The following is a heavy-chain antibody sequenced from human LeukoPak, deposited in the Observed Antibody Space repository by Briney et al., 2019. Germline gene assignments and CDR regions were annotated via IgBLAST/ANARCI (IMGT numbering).Heavy chain of an antibody. D-gene: IGHD3-22*01. CDR1: GFTFSSYA. J-gene: IGHJ4*02. V-gene: IGHV3-30-3*01. CDR2: ISYDGSNK. Sequence: PGGSLRLSCAASGFTFSSYAMHWVRQAPGKGLEWVAVISYDGSNKYYVDSVKGRFTISRDNSKNTLYLQMNSLRAEDTAVYYCAKGSVGVKYYYDSSGSYYFDYWGQGTLVTVSS. CDR3: AKGSVGVKYYYDSSGSYYFDY.